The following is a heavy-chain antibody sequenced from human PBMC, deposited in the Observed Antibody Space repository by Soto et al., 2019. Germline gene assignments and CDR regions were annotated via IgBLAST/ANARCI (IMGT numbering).Heavy chain of an antibody. D-gene: IGHD3-3*01. Sequence: GESLKISCKGSGYSFTSYWIGWVRQMPGKGLEWMGIIYPGDSDTRYSPSFQGQVTISADKSISTAYLQWSSLKASDTAMYYCAVGYDFWSGYSDYYYYMDVWGKGTTVTVSS. CDR3: AVGYDFWSGYSDYYYYMDV. CDR2: IYPGDSDT. CDR1: GYSFTSYW. V-gene: IGHV5-51*01. J-gene: IGHJ6*03.